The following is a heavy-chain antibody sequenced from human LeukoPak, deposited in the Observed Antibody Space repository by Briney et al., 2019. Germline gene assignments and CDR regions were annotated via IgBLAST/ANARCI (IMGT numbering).Heavy chain of an antibody. V-gene: IGHV4-39*01. J-gene: IGHJ4*02. CDR3: GYCSGGSCRRGYYFDY. CDR1: GGSISSSSYY. D-gene: IGHD2-15*01. Sequence: PSETLSLTCTVSGGSISSSSYYWGWIRQPPGKGLEWIGSIYYSGSTYYNPSLKSRVTISADTSKNQFSLKLSSVTAAGTAVYYCGYCSGGSCRRGYYFDYCGQGTLVTVSS. CDR2: IYYSGST.